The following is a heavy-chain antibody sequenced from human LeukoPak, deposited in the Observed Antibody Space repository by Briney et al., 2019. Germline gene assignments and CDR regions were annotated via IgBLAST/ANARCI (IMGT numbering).Heavy chain of an antibody. V-gene: IGHV3-23*01. CDR2: ISGSGGST. CDR3: AKVEGASKASVY. D-gene: IGHD1-1*01. CDR1: GFTFSSYA. J-gene: IGHJ4*02. Sequence: GGSLRLSCAASGFTFSSYAMSWVRQAPGKGLEWVSSISGSGGSTYYADSVKGRFTISRDNSKNTLYLQMYSLRAEDTAVYYCAKVEGASKASVYWGQGALVTVSS.